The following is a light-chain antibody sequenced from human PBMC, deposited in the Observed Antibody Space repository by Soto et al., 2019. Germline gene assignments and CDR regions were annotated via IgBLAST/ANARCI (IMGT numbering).Light chain of an antibody. CDR2: GAS. J-gene: IGKJ1*01. Sequence: EIVLTQSPGTLSLSPGERATRSCRASQSVRSSYLAWYQQKPGQAPRLLIYGASSRATDIPDRFSGSGSGTDFTLTISRLEPEDFAIYYCQQYGSSRPTFGQGTKVDIK. V-gene: IGKV3-20*01. CDR1: QSVRSSY. CDR3: QQYGSSRPT.